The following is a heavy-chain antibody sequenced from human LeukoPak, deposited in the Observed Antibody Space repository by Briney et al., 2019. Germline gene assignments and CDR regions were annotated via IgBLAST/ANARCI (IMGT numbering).Heavy chain of an antibody. J-gene: IGHJ4*02. CDR3: AKVTYGSGTYGAFDS. CDR1: GFTFSSYA. D-gene: IGHD3-10*01. CDR2: ISGSGGST. V-gene: IGHV3-23*01. Sequence: GGSLRLSCAASGFTFSSYAMSWVRQAPGKGLEWVSAISGSGGSTYYADSVKGRFTISRDNSKNTLYLQMNSLRAEDTAIYYCAKVTYGSGTYGAFDSWGQGTLVTVSS.